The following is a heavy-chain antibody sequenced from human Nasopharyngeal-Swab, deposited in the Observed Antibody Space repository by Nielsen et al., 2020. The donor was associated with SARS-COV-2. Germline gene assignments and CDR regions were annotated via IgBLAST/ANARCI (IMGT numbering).Heavy chain of an antibody. J-gene: IGHJ5*02. D-gene: IGHD1-26*01. CDR3: ARSHSGSYRAWFDP. CDR2: ISYDGSNK. Sequence: WIRQPPGKGLEWVAVISYDGSNKYYADSVKGRFTISRDNSKNTLYLQMNILRAEDTAVYYCARSHSGSYRAWFDPWGQGTLVTVSS. V-gene: IGHV3-30-3*01.